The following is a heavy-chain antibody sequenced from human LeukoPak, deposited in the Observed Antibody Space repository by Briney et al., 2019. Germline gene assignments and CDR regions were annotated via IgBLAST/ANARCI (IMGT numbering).Heavy chain of an antibody. CDR3: ARESCTNGVCYTRLDY. CDR1: GYTFTSYY. V-gene: IGHV1-46*01. J-gene: IGHJ4*02. D-gene: IGHD2-8*01. Sequence: ASVKVSCKASGYTFTSYYMHWVRQAPGQGLERMGIINPSGGSTSYAQKFQGRVTMTRDMSTSTVYMELSSLRSEDTAVYYCARESCTNGVCYTRLDYWGQGTLVTVSS. CDR2: INPSGGST.